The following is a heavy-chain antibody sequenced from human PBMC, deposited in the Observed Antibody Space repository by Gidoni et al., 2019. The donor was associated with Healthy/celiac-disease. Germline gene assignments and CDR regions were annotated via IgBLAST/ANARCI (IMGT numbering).Heavy chain of an antibody. D-gene: IGHD5-18*01. CDR2: ISGSGGST. J-gene: IGHJ4*02. V-gene: IGHV3-23*01. Sequence: EVQLLESGGGLVQPGGSLTLSCAASGFTFSRYGMGWVRHAPGKGLGWVSAISGSGGSTYYADSVKGRFTISRDNSKNTLYLQMNSLRAEDTAVYYCAKGTAMVTGYWGQGTLVTVSS. CDR1: GFTFSRYG. CDR3: AKGTAMVTGY.